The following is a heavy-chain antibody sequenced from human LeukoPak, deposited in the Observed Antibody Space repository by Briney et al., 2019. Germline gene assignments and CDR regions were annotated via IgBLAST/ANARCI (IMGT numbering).Heavy chain of an antibody. J-gene: IGHJ5*02. CDR1: GGSISSSSYY. CDR2: IYYSGST. D-gene: IGHD1-1*01. CDR3: ARRGKLEPLNWFDP. V-gene: IGHV4-39*01. Sequence: SETLSLTCTVSGGSISSSSYYWGWIRQPPGKGLEWIGSIYYSGSTYYNPSLKSRVTISVDTSKNQFSLKLSPVTAADTAVYYCARRGKLEPLNWFDPWGQGTLVTVSS.